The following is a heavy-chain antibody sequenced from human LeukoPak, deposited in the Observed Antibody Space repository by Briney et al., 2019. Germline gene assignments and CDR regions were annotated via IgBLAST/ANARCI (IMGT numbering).Heavy chain of an antibody. J-gene: IGHJ6*02. D-gene: IGHD6-6*01. V-gene: IGHV4-34*01. CDR3: AGIAARPVYYYYGMDV. CDR2: INHSGST. Sequence: SETLSLTCAVYGGSFSGYYWSWIRQPPGKGLEWIGEINHSGSTNYNPSLKSRVTISVDTSKNQFSLKLSSVTAADTAVYYCAGIAARPVYYYYGMDVWGQGTTVTVSS. CDR1: GGSFSGYY.